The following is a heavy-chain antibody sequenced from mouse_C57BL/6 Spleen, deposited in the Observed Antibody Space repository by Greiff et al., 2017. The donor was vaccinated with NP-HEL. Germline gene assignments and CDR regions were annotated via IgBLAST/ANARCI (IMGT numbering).Heavy chain of an antibody. CDR2: IRNKANGYTT. V-gene: IGHV7-3*01. Sequence: EVQVVESGGGLVQPGGSLSLSCAASGFTFTDYYMSWVRQPPGKALEWLGFIRNKANGYTTEYSASVKGRFTISRDNSQSILYLQMNALRAEDSATYYCARRETAQATGFDYWGQGTTLTVSS. CDR3: ARRETAQATGFDY. CDR1: GFTFTDYY. J-gene: IGHJ2*01. D-gene: IGHD3-2*02.